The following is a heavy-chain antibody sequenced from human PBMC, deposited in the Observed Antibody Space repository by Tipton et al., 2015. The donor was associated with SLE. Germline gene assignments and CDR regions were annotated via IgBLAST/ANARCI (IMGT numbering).Heavy chain of an antibody. Sequence: GSLRLSCAASGFTFSSYEMNWVRQAPGKGLEWVSYISSSGSTIYYADSVKGRFTISRDNAKNSLYLQMNSLRAEDTAVYYCASASGSWAYFDLWGRGTLVTVSS. CDR2: ISSSGSTI. CDR1: GFTFSSYE. V-gene: IGHV3-48*03. J-gene: IGHJ2*01. D-gene: IGHD1-26*01. CDR3: ASASGSWAYFDL.